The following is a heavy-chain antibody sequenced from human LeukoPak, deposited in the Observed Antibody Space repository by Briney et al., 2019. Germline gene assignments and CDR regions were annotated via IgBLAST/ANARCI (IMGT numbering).Heavy chain of an antibody. D-gene: IGHD3-22*01. V-gene: IGHV4-39*01. CDR3: ARLNFYDSRSSYVGWFDP. CDR2: IYYTGSI. J-gene: IGHJ5*02. CDR1: GDSISSRSYF. Sequence: PSETLSLTCTVSGDSISSRSYFWAWIRQPPGKGLEWMGSIYYTGSIYYNPSLKSRLTISVDTSKNKFSLKLRSVTATDTAVYYCARLNFYDSRSSYVGWFDPWGQGALVTVSS.